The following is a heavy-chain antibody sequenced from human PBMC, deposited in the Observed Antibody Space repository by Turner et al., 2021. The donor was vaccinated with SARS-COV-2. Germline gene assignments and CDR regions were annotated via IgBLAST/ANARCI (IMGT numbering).Heavy chain of an antibody. Sequence: QLQLQESGPGLVKPSETLSLTCTVSGASISSIIYYWGWIRQPPGKGLEWIGTIYSSGSTYYNPSLKRRVTISVDASKNQLSLKLSSVTAADTAVYYCARRGDGGKSFDYWGQGTLVTVSS. V-gene: IGHV4-39*01. CDR2: IYSSGST. J-gene: IGHJ4*02. D-gene: IGHD2-15*01. CDR1: GASISSIIYY. CDR3: ARRGDGGKSFDY.